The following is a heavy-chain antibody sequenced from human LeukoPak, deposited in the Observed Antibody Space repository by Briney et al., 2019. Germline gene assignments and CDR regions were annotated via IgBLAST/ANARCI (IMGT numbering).Heavy chain of an antibody. CDR3: ARDGGQYSSSSPCYYSYYMDV. Sequence: GGSLRLSCAASGFTFTTYWMSWVRQAPGKGLEWVANIKQDGSEKYYVDSVKGRFTISRDNAKNSLYLQMNSLRAEDTAVYYCARDGGQYSSSSPCYYSYYMDVWGKGTTVTVSS. CDR2: IKQDGSEK. CDR1: GFTFTTYW. J-gene: IGHJ6*03. D-gene: IGHD6-6*01. V-gene: IGHV3-7*01.